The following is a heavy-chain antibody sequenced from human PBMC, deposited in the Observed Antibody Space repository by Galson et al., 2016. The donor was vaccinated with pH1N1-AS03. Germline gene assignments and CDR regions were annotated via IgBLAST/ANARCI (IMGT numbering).Heavy chain of an antibody. D-gene: IGHD5-18*01. J-gene: IGHJ4*01. CDR1: GGFFGSHS. V-gene: IGHV4-59*11. Sequence: SETLSLTCTVSGGFFGSHSWSWVRQSPGKGLECIGYIYSSGRAIYNPSFRSRVTISIDTSRNQFSLRVNSVTAADTAVYYCARYTYESAAGGYFFDYWGHGTLVTVSS. CDR3: ARYTYESAAGGYFFDY. CDR2: IYSSGRA.